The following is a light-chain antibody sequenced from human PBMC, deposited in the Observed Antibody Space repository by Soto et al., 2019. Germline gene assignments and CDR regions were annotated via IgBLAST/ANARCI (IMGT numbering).Light chain of an antibody. CDR1: QSVSTY. CDR2: DAS. V-gene: IGKV3-11*01. J-gene: IGKJ2*01. Sequence: EIVLTQSPATLSLSPGERATLSCRASQSVSTYLAWYQQKPGQAPRLLIYDASNRATGIPARFSGSGSGTDFTLTIRSLEPEDFAVYYCQQRSNWPPWYTFGQGTKLEIE. CDR3: QQRSNWPPWYT.